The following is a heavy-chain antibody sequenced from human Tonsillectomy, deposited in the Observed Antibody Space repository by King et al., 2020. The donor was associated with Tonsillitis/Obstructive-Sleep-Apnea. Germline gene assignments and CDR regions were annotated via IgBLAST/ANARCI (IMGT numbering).Heavy chain of an antibody. CDR1: GFTFTTYA. J-gene: IGHJ6*03. Sequence: VQLVESGGGVVQPGRSLRLSCAASGFTFTTYALHWVRQAPGTGLEWVAVISYDGRNKYYADSVKGRFTISRDNSKQTLYLQMNSLRAEETAVYYCARDRGDLEFYFMVVWGKGTTVSVSS. V-gene: IGHV3-30*04. CDR3: ARDRGDLEFYFMVV. D-gene: IGHD3-3*01. CDR2: ISYDGRNK.